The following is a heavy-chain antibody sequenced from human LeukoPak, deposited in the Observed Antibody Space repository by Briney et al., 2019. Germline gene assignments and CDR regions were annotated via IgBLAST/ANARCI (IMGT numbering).Heavy chain of an antibody. Sequence: SETLSLTCTVSGGSISSYYWSWIRQPPGKGLEWIGYIYYSGSTNYNPSLKSRVTISVDTSKNQFSLKLSSVTAADTAVYYCARAAAPYYYYMDVWDKGTTVIVSS. V-gene: IGHV4-59*01. CDR2: IYYSGST. D-gene: IGHD6-13*01. CDR3: ARAAAPYYYYMDV. CDR1: GGSISSYY. J-gene: IGHJ6*03.